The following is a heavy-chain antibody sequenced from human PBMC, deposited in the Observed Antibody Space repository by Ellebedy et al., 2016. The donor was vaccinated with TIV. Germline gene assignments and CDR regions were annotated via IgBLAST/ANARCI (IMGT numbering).Heavy chain of an antibody. CDR2: VNSDGSSQ. J-gene: IGHJ4*02. CDR3: ARDRNVFGESQNDY. V-gene: IGHV3-74*01. Sequence: GGSLRLSCAASGFTLSSYWMHWVRQAPGKGLVWVSRVNSDGSSQSYADSVKGRFIISRDNAENTLYLQMNSLRVEDTGVYYCARDRNVFGESQNDYWGQGTQVTVSS. CDR1: GFTLSSYW. D-gene: IGHD3-10*02.